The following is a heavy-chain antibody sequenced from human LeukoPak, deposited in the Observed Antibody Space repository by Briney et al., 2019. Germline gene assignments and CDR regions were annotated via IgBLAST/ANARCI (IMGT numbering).Heavy chain of an antibody. Sequence: PGGSLRLSCAASGFTFSSYAMSWVRQAPGKGLEWVSAISGSGGSTYYADSVKGRFTISRDNSKNTLYLQMNSLRAEDTAVYYCAKGDSGWWKTAQYYFDYWGQGTLVTVSS. CDR2: ISGSGGST. CDR1: GFTFSSYA. D-gene: IGHD6-19*01. J-gene: IGHJ4*02. V-gene: IGHV3-23*01. CDR3: AKGDSGWWKTAQYYFDY.